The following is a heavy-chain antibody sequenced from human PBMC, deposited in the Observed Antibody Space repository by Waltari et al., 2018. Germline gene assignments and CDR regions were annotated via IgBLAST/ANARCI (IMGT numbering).Heavy chain of an antibody. V-gene: IGHV1-2*06. D-gene: IGHD4-17*01. Sequence: QVHLVQSGAEVKKPGASVKVSCKASGYTFTGYSIQWGRRAPGQGLQWMGRINTNSGDTNYAKKFQGRVTLTRDTSINTAYMELSSLKSDDTAVYYCARDLGSDYGNRDYWGQGTLVTVPS. CDR2: INTNSGDT. CDR3: ARDLGSDYGNRDY. CDR1: GYTFTGYS. J-gene: IGHJ4*02.